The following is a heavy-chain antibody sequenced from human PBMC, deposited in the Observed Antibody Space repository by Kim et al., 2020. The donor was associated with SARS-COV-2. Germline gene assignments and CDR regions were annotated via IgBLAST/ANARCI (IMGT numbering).Heavy chain of an antibody. CDR1: GGSISSYY. J-gene: IGHJ4*02. CDR3: ATLRSYYDILTGYYKGGYFDY. V-gene: IGHV4-59*13. Sequence: SETLSLTCTVSGGSISSYYWSWIRQPPGKGLEWIGYIYYSGSTNYNPSLKSRVTISVDTSKNQFSLKLSSVTAADTAVYYCATLRSYYDILTGYYKGGYFDYWGQGTLVTVSS. CDR2: IYYSGST. D-gene: IGHD3-9*01.